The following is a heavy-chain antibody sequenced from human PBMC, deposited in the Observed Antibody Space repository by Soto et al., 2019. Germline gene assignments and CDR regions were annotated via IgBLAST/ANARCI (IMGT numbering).Heavy chain of an antibody. CDR3: ARDTDTSSHYSRFDP. V-gene: IGHV3-33*01. D-gene: IGHD3-22*01. CDR2: IWYDGSKK. CDR1: GFTFSGYG. J-gene: IGHJ5*02. Sequence: QVQLVESGGGVVQPGRSLRLSCAASGFTFSGYGFHWVRQAPGKGLEWVAVIWYDGSKKYYADSVKGRFTISRDNSKNTVYLQMDSLRAEDTVVYYCARDTDTSSHYSRFDPWGQGTLVTVSP.